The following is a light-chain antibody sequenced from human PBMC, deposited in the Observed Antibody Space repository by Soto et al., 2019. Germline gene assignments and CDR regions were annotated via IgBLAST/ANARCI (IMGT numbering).Light chain of an antibody. J-gene: IGKJ2*01. CDR3: QQYNNWPPYT. CDR2: GAS. V-gene: IGKV3-15*01. CDR1: QSVSSN. Sequence: EIVMTQSPATLSVSPGERATLSCRASQSVSSNLAWYQQKPGQPPRLLIYGASTRAAGIPARFSGSGSGTEFTLTISSLQSEDFGVYYCQQYNNWPPYTFGQGTKLEIK.